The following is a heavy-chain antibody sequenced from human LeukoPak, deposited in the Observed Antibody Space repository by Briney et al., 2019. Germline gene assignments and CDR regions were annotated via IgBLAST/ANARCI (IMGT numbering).Heavy chain of an antibody. D-gene: IGHD2-2*01. CDR1: GFTFSSYA. Sequence: GGSLRLSCAASGFTFSSYAMSWVRQAPGKGLEWVSAISGSGGSTYYADSVKGRFTISRDNAKNSLYLQMNSLRAEDTAVYYCARGDHYCSSTSCQFLYYFDYWGQGTLVTVSS. J-gene: IGHJ4*02. CDR2: ISGSGGST. CDR3: ARGDHYCSSTSCQFLYYFDY. V-gene: IGHV3-23*01.